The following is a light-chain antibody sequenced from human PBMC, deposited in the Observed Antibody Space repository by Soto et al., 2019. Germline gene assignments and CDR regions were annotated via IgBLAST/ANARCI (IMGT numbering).Light chain of an antibody. V-gene: IGKV1-17*01. Sequence: DIQMTQSPFSLSASVGDRVTITCRARQGIRNYLGWFQQKPGEAPKRLIYATSSLEGGVPSRFSGSGSGTEFTLTISSLQPEDFATYYCLQHNSYPYTFGQGTKLEIK. J-gene: IGKJ2*01. CDR1: QGIRNY. CDR3: LQHNSYPYT. CDR2: ATS.